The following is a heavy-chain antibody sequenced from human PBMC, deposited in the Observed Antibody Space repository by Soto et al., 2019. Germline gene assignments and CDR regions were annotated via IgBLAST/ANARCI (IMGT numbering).Heavy chain of an antibody. D-gene: IGHD1-1*01. Sequence: SETLSLTWAVSGGSFSGYYWSWIRQPPGKGREWIGEISHSGSTNYSPSLKSRVTMSVDTSKNQFSRKLSSLTAAATAVYYCARGGTTGTLDYFSYLRQGPLVTVSS. J-gene: IGHJ4*02. CDR3: ARGGTTGTLDYFSY. CDR1: GGSFSGYY. V-gene: IGHV4-34*01. CDR2: ISHSGST.